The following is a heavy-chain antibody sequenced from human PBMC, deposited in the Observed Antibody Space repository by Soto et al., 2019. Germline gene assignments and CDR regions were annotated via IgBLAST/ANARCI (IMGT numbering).Heavy chain of an antibody. D-gene: IGHD3-10*01. CDR3: ARAGPGYYGSGSYYNEAVDY. CDR1: GYTFTSYG. Sequence: QVQLVQSGAEVKKPGASVKVSCKASGYTFTSYGISWVRQAPGQGLEWMGCISAYNGNTNYAQKLQGRVTMTTDTSTSTAYMELRSLRSDDTSVYYCARAGPGYYGSGSYYNEAVDYWGQGTLVTVSS. CDR2: ISAYNGNT. J-gene: IGHJ4*02. V-gene: IGHV1-18*01.